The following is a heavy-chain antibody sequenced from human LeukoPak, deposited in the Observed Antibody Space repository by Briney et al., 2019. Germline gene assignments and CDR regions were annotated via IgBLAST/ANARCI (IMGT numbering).Heavy chain of an antibody. CDR3: ARDGPWELPFDY. CDR1: GFTFSSYG. V-gene: IGHV3-33*01. CDR2: IWYDGSNK. J-gene: IGHJ4*02. D-gene: IGHD1-26*01. Sequence: PGGSLRLSCAASGFTFSSYGVHWVRQAPGKGLEWVAVIWYDGSNKYYADSVKGRFTISRDNSKNTLYLQMNSLRAEDTAVYYCARDGPWELPFDYWGQGTLVTVSS.